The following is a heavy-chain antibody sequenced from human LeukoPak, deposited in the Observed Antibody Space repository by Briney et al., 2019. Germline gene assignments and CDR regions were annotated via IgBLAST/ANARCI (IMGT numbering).Heavy chain of an antibody. CDR2: ISYDGSNK. Sequence: PGGSLRLSCAASGFTFSSYGMHWVRQAPGKGLEWVAIISYDGSNKYYADSVKGRFTISRDNSKNTLYLQMNSLRAEDTAVYYCAKDPHPYSSSWPIIYYFDYWGQGTLVTASS. CDR1: GFTFSSYG. V-gene: IGHV3-30*18. J-gene: IGHJ4*02. CDR3: AKDPHPYSSSWPIIYYFDY. D-gene: IGHD6-13*01.